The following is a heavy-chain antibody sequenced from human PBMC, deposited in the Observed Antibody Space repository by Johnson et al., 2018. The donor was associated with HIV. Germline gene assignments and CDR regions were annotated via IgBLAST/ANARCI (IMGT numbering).Heavy chain of an antibody. CDR2: TAHDESIT. J-gene: IGHJ3*01. CDR3: ARDALQQLVPRGAFNL. V-gene: IGHV3-30-3*01. CDR1: GITVSSYA. Sequence: QVLLVESGGGLVKPGGSLRLSCAASGITVSSYAMHWVRQAPGKGLEWVAFTAHDESITHYADSVKGRFIISRDNSKNTVYLQMNSLRAEDTAVYYCARDALQQLVPRGAFNLWGQGTMVTVS. D-gene: IGHD6-13*01.